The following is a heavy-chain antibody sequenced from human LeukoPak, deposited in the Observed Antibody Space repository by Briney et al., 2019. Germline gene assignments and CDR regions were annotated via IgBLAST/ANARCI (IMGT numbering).Heavy chain of an antibody. CDR1: GGSINSGDYY. Sequence: PSETLSLTCTVSGGSINSGDYYWSWIRQPPGKGLEWIGSILYSGSTHYNPSLKSRVTISVDTSKNQFSLKLSTVSAADTAVYYCARLLGSVEHDYWGQGTLVTASS. V-gene: IGHV4-39*01. CDR2: ILYSGST. D-gene: IGHD2-8*02. J-gene: IGHJ4*02. CDR3: ARLLGSVEHDY.